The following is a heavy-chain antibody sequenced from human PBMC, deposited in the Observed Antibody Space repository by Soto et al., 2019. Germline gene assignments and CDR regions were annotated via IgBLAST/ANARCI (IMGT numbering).Heavy chain of an antibody. CDR3: ARDNQRRAYNWFDP. V-gene: IGHV4-30-4*01. Sequence: SETLSLTCTVSGVSINSDDNYWSWVRQPPGKGLEWIGYIYHSGSTSYNPSLKSRLMMSIDTSENQFSLKLTSVTAADTAVYYCARDNQRRAYNWFDPWGPGTLVTVSS. CDR2: IYHSGST. D-gene: IGHD2-2*01. J-gene: IGHJ5*02. CDR1: GVSINSDDNY.